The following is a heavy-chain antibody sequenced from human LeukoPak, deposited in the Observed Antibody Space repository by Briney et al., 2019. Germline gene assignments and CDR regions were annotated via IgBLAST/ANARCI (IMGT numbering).Heavy chain of an antibody. CDR2: ISGSGGST. J-gene: IGHJ6*02. D-gene: IGHD7-27*01. V-gene: IGHV3-23*01. CDR3: AKDMRSELGYYYYGMDV. Sequence: GGSLRLSCAASGFTFSSYAMSWVRQAPGKGLEWVSAISGSGGSTYYADSVKGRFTISRDNSKNTLYLQMNSLGAEDTAVYYCAKDMRSELGYYYYGMDVWGQGTTVTVSS. CDR1: GFTFSSYA.